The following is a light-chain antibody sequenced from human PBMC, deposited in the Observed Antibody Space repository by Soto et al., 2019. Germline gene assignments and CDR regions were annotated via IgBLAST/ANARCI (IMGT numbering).Light chain of an antibody. CDR1: QSVSSY. Sequence: EIVLTQSPATLSLSPGERATLSCRASQSVSSYLAWYQQKPGQAPRLLIHDASNRAPGIPARFSGSGSGTDFTLTISSLEPEDFAIYYCQQRSNSPLTFGGGTKVEIK. CDR2: DAS. J-gene: IGKJ4*01. V-gene: IGKV3-11*01. CDR3: QQRSNSPLT.